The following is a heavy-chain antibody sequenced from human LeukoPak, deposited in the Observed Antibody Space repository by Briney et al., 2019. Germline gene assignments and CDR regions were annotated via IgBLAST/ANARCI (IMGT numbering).Heavy chain of an antibody. D-gene: IGHD1-26*01. V-gene: IGHV3-30*02. CDR3: AKRGAEVGATVAPGDY. CDR1: GFTFSSYG. Sequence: GGTLRLSCAASGFTFSSYGMSWVRQAPGKGLEWVAFIRYDGSNKYYADSVKGRFTISRDNSKNTLYLQMNSLRPEDTAVYYCAKRGAEVGATVAPGDYWGQGTLVTVSS. J-gene: IGHJ4*02. CDR2: IRYDGSNK.